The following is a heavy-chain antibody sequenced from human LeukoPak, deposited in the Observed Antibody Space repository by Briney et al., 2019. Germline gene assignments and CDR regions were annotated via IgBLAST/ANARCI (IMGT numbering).Heavy chain of an antibody. V-gene: IGHV1-2*02. CDR3: ARRTELIYDY. CDR2: INPNSGGT. D-gene: IGHD1-7*01. J-gene: IGHJ4*02. CDR1: GYTFTGYY. Sequence: ASVTVSCTASGYTFTGYYMHWVRQAPGQGLEWMGWINPNSGGTNYAQKFQGRVTMTRDTSISTAYMELSRLRPDDTAVYYCARRTELIYDYWGQGTLVTVSS.